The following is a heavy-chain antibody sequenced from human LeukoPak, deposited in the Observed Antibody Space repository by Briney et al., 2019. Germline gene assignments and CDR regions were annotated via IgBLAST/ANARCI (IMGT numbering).Heavy chain of an antibody. V-gene: IGHV3-21*01. CDR3: AREKFDY. CDR1: GFTFRSYN. Sequence: PGGSLRLSCAASGFTFRSYNMNWVRQAPGKGLEWVSSIHITSDWVYYADSVRGRFTISRDNAKNSLYLQMNSLSVEDTAVYYCAREKFDYWGQGTLVTVSS. J-gene: IGHJ4*02. CDR2: IHITSDWV.